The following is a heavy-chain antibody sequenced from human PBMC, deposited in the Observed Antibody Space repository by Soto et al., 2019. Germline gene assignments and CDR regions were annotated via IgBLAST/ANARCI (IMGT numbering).Heavy chain of an antibody. CDR3: ANVNSFSGSYYALDY. V-gene: IGHV3-23*01. CDR2: ISGSGGST. CDR1: GFTFSSYA. D-gene: IGHD1-26*01. Sequence: GGSLRLSCAASGFTFSSYAMSWVRQAPGKGLGWVSAISGSGGSTYYADSVKGRFTISRDNSKNTLYLPMNSLRAEDTAVYYCANVNSFSGSYYALDYWGQGTLVTVSS. J-gene: IGHJ4*02.